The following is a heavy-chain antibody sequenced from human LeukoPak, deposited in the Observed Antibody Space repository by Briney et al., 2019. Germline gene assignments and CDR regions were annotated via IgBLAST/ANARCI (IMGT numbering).Heavy chain of an antibody. Sequence: PSETLSLTCTVSGYSISSGYYWGWIRQPPGKGLEWIGSIYHSGSTYYNPSLKSRVTISVDTSKNQFSLKLSSVTAADTAVYYCARVRNWNEGTGEDYWGQGTLVTVSS. J-gene: IGHJ4*02. CDR2: IYHSGST. CDR1: GYSISSGYY. D-gene: IGHD1-20*01. V-gene: IGHV4-38-2*02. CDR3: ARVRNWNEGTGEDY.